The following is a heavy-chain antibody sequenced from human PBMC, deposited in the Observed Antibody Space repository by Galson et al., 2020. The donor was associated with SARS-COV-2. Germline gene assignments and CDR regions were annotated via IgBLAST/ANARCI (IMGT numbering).Heavy chain of an antibody. J-gene: IGHJ4*02. CDR2: IYYSGST. CDR3: ARLTAAADPGGVLSWAY. D-gene: IGHD6-13*01. V-gene: IGHV4-39*01. CDR1: GGSISSSSYY. Sequence: SETLSLTCTVSGGSISSSSYYWGWIRQPPGKGLEWIGSIYYSGSTYYNPSLKSRVTISVDTSKNQFSLKLSSVTAADTAVYYCARLTAAADPGGVLSWAYWGQGTLVTVSS.